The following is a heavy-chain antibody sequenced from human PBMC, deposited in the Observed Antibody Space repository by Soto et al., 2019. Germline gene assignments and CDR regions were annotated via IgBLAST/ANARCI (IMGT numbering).Heavy chain of an antibody. CDR2: ISYDGNNK. V-gene: IGHV3-30*18. CDR3: AKDGPGYANAWYLGDFDF. D-gene: IGHD2-15*01. J-gene: IGHJ4*02. CDR1: GFSFSSDG. Sequence: QVQLVESGGGVVRPGRSLRLSCEASGFSFSSDGMHWVRQAPGKGLEWVAAISYDGNNKYYADSVRGRFTISRDNSKNTLYLHVNSLRPEDTAVFYCAKDGPGYANAWYLGDFDFWGQGTVVTVSS.